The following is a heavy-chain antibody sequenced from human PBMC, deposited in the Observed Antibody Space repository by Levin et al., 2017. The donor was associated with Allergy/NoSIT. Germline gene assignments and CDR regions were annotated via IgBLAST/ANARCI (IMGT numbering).Heavy chain of an antibody. D-gene: IGHD3-10*01. CDR2: ISSSSGYI. CDR1: GFTFSSYS. V-gene: IGHV3-21*01. J-gene: IGHJ4*02. Sequence: GGSLRLSCAASGFTFSSYSMNWVRQAPGKGLEWVSSISSSSGYIYYADSVKGRFTISRDNAKNSLYLQMNSLRVEDTAVFYCARFPMPGVWFGEGDLDYWGRGTLVTVSS. CDR3: ARFPMPGVWFGEGDLDY.